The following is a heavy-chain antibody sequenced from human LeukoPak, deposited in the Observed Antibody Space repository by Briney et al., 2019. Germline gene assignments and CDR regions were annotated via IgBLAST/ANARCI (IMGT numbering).Heavy chain of an antibody. CDR1: GFTSNSYA. V-gene: IGHV3-23*01. CDR2: IIDSGDIT. D-gene: IGHD3-16*01. CDR3: AKLGGQEVYNYYVGV. J-gene: IGHJ6*03. Sequence: GGSLRLSCEASGFTSNSYAMSWVRQAPGKGLEWVSGIIDSGDITYYANSVKGRFTISRDNSKNTLYLQMNSLRAEDTAVYYCAKLGGQEVYNYYVGVWGKGTTVAVSS.